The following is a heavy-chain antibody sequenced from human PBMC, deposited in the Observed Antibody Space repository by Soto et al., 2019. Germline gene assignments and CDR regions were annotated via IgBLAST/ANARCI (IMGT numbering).Heavy chain of an antibody. CDR2: INPNSGGT. J-gene: IGHJ4*02. Sequence: ASVKVSCKASGYTFTGYYMHWVRQAPGQGLEWMGWINPNSGGTNYAQKFQGWVTMTRDTFISTAYMELSRLRSDDTAVYYCARVGSSGWYSSFDYWGQGTLVTVSS. D-gene: IGHD6-19*01. V-gene: IGHV1-2*04. CDR3: ARVGSSGWYSSFDY. CDR1: GYTFTGYY.